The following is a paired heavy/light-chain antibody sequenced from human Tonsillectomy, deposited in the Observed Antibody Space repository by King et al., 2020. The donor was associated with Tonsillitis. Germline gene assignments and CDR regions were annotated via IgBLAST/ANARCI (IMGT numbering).Light chain of an antibody. CDR2: RNN. V-gene: IGLV1-47*01. CDR3: AAWDDDLSGPV. J-gene: IGLJ2*01. Sequence: QSVLTQSPSASGTPGQRVTISCSGSSSNIGSNDVYWYQQFPGTAPKLLIYRNNQRPSGVPDRFSGSRSGTSASLAISGLRSEDETDYYCAAWDDDLSGPVFGGGTKLTVL. CDR1: SSNIGSND.
Heavy chain of an antibody. CDR3: ARQGWGGASGWLIDY. CDR1: GFTFTDNY. CDR2: INPYSGDT. J-gene: IGHJ4*02. D-gene: IGHD6-19*01. V-gene: IGHV1-2*02. Sequence: QVQLVQSGAEVKKPGASVKVSCKASGFTFTDNYLHWVRQAPGQGLEWMGLINPYSGDTNYAQQFQGRVTMTRDTSISTAYMELSSLTSDDTAVYYCARQGWGGASGWLIDYWGQGTLVTVSS.